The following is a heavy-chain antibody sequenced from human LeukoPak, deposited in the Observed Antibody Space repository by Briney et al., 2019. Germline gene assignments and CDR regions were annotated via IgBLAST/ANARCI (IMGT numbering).Heavy chain of an antibody. D-gene: IGHD3-22*01. Sequence: ASVKVSCKASGYTFTDYYTHWVRQAPGQGLEWMVWIHPNTGATNSAQKFQGRVTMTGDTSITTAYMDMNRLISGDTAVYYCARGSYYYDGGGYYNWYFDLWGRGTLVTVSS. CDR1: GYTFTDYY. V-gene: IGHV1-2*02. CDR3: ARGSYYYDGGGYYNWYFDL. J-gene: IGHJ2*01. CDR2: IHPNTGAT.